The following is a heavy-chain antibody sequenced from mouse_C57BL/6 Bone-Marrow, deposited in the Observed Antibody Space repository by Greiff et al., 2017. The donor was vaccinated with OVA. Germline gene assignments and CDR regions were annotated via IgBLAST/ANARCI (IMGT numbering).Heavy chain of an antibody. Sequence: LEESGAELARPGASVKLSCKASGYTFTSYGISWVKQRTGQGLEWIGEIYPRSGNTYYNEKFKGKATLTADKSSSTAYMELRSLTSEDSAVYFCARSMVTTGEDYWGQGTTLTVSS. CDR3: ARSMVTTGEDY. D-gene: IGHD2-2*01. CDR2: IYPRSGNT. V-gene: IGHV1-81*01. CDR1: GYTFTSYG. J-gene: IGHJ2*01.